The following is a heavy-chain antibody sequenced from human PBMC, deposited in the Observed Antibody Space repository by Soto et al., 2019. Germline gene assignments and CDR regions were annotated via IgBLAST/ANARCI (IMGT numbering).Heavy chain of an antibody. CDR3: VRGRILRLRFGDFDS. V-gene: IGHV4-34*01. D-gene: IGHD5-12*01. CDR2: INHIGTT. J-gene: IGHJ4*02. CDR1: GGSFTFSGYY. Sequence: KPSETLSLTCTVYGGSFTFSGYYWSWIRQPPGKGLEWIGEINHIGTTKYNPSLESRVTISLDTSKNHFSLDLTCVTAADTAVYYCVRGRILRLRFGDFDSWGQGTLVTVSS.